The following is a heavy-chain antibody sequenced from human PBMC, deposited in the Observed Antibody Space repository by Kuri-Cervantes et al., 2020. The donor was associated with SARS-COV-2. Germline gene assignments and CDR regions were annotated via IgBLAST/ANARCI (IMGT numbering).Heavy chain of an antibody. CDR3: ASEDIVDPPYYYYMDV. CDR2: IYYSGST. J-gene: IGHJ6*03. D-gene: IGHD5-12*01. Sequence: GSLRLSCTVSGGSISSSSYYWGWIRQPPGKGLEWIGSIYYSGSTYYNPSLKSRVTISVDTSKNQFSLKLSSVTAADTAVYYCASEDIVDPPYYYYMDVWGKGTTVTVSS. V-gene: IGHV4-39*01. CDR1: GGSISSSSYY.